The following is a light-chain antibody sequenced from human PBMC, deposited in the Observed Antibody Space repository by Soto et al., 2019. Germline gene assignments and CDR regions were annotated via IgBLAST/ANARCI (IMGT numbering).Light chain of an antibody. J-gene: IGLJ1*01. CDR1: TSDIGFYDY. CDR2: GVT. CDR3: SSYSTSYFYF. Sequence: QSVLTQPASVSGSPGQSLTISCTGTTSDIGFYDYDSWYQQYPGKAHKLLIYGVTIRPSGISNRFSGSKSGSTASLTISGLRDEQEADSSCSSYSTSYFYFFGSGTKVTV. V-gene: IGLV2-14*01.